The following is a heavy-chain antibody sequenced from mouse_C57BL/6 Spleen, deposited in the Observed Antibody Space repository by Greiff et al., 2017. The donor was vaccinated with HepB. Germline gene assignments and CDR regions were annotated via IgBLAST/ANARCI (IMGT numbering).Heavy chain of an antibody. J-gene: IGHJ2*01. CDR3: TRGYGNHFDY. CDR2: IDPETGGT. V-gene: IGHV1-15*01. D-gene: IGHD2-10*02. Sequence: QVQLQQSGAELVRPGASVTLSCMASGYTFTDYEMHWVKQTPVHGLEWIGAIDPETGGTAYNQKFKGKAILTADKSSSTADMALRSLTSEDSAVYYCTRGYGNHFDYWGQGTTLTVSS. CDR1: GYTFTDYE.